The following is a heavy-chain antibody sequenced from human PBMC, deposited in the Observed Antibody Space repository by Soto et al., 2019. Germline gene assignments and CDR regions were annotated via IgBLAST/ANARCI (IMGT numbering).Heavy chain of an antibody. CDR1: GGTFSSYA. V-gene: IGHV1-69*01. Sequence: QVQLVQSGAAVKKPGSSVKVSCKASGGTFSSYAISWVRQAPGQGLEWMGGIIPIFGTANYAQKFQGSVTITADEATRTAYVELSSLRSEDTAVYYCAAPGGSSSSPYYYYGMDVWGQGTTVTVSS. CDR3: AAPGGSSSSPYYYYGMDV. J-gene: IGHJ6*02. CDR2: IIPIFGTA. D-gene: IGHD6-6*01.